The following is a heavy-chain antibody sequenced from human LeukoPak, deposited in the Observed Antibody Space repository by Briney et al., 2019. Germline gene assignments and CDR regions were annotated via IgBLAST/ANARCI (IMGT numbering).Heavy chain of an antibody. Sequence: SETLSLTCTVSGGYIGSYDWSWVRRPPGKGLEWIGCIYYSGYTNYKSSLKSRVTISVDTSKNQFSLKLSSVTAADTAVYYCARTTMVRGTYYMDVWGKGTTVTVSS. CDR3: ARTTMVRGTYYMDV. CDR1: GGYIGSYD. J-gene: IGHJ6*03. V-gene: IGHV4-59*01. CDR2: IYYSGYT. D-gene: IGHD3-10*01.